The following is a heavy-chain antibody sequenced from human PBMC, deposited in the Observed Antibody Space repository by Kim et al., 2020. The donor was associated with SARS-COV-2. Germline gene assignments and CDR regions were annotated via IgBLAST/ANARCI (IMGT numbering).Heavy chain of an antibody. CDR2: IIPVSDTR. J-gene: IGHJ6*02. CDR3: ARARTGSLYYYFGMDG. Sequence: SVKVSCKTSGGTFGNYGFAWVRLAPGQGLEWMGGIIPVSDTRDYAQKFQGRLTFTADGSTSTAYMELTTLKSDDTAVYYCARARTGSLYYYFGMDGWGPGTTVTVSS. CDR1: GGTFGNYG. V-gene: IGHV1-69*13. D-gene: IGHD1-1*01.